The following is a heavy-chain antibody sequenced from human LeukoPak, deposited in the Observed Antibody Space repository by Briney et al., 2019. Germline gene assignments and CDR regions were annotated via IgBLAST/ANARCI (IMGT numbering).Heavy chain of an antibody. CDR2: ISRDGDKT. Sequence: PGGSLRLSCAVSGFSLSINSMCWVRQAPGKGLERVSGISRDGDKTYYVDSVEGRFTISRDTSKNTLYLQMDTLRVEDTATYYCAKEEVPNDYWGQGTLVTVSS. J-gene: IGHJ4*02. CDR3: AKEEVPNDY. D-gene: IGHD2-2*01. CDR1: GFSLSINS. V-gene: IGHV3-23*01.